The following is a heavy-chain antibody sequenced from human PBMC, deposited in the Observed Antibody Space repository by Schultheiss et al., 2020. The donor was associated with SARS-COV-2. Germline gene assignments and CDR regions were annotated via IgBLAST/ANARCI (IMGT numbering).Heavy chain of an antibody. Sequence: ASVKVSCKASGYTFTGYYMHWVRQAPGQGLEWMGWINPNSGGTNYAQKLQGRVTMTTDTSTSTAYMELRSLRSDDTAVYYCARDGTYYYDSSGYPDTLDDAFDIWGQGTMVTVSS. CDR3: ARDGTYYYDSSGYPDTLDDAFDI. D-gene: IGHD3-22*01. CDR1: GYTFTGYY. CDR2: INPNSGGT. V-gene: IGHV1-2*02. J-gene: IGHJ3*02.